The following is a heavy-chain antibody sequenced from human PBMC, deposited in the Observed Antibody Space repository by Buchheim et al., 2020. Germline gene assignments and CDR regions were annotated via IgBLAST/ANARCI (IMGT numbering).Heavy chain of an antibody. CDR2: IYHSGGT. J-gene: IGHJ4*02. CDR1: GVSISSNNW. D-gene: IGHD5-18*01. V-gene: IGHV4-4*02. CDR3: TRGVPGYRYGSASEE. Sequence: QVQLQESGPGLVKPSGTLSLTCGVSGVSISSNNWWIWVRQPPEKGLEWIGEIYHSGGTNYNPSLKSRVTITVDNSTNQFSLRLSSVTAADTAVYYCTRGVPGYRYGSASEEWGQGTL.